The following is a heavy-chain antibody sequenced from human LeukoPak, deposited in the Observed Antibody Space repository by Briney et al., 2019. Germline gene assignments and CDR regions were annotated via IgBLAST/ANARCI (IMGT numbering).Heavy chain of an antibody. V-gene: IGHV1-69*05. J-gene: IGHJ4*02. D-gene: IGHD1-26*01. CDR2: IIPIFGTA. CDR3: ARDYEIDGATPGY. Sequence: ASVKVSCKASGGTFSSYAISWVRQAPGQGLEWMGGIIPIFGTANYAQKFQGRVTITTDESTSTAYMELSSLRSEDTAVYYCARDYEIDGATPGYWGQGTLVTVSS. CDR1: GGTFSSYA.